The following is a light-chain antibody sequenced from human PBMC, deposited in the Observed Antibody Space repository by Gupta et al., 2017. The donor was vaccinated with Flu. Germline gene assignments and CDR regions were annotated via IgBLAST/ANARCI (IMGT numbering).Light chain of an antibody. CDR1: QNIGTY. CDR2: AAS. V-gene: IGKV1-39*01. Sequence: DIHLTHSPSSLSASVWDRVTMTCRAGQNIGTYLHWYQHRAGRAPKLLMYAASTLQGGVSSRFSGSGSGTDCTLTISSLQPEDIGTYYCQQTYTTPRYSFGQGTKLEI. J-gene: IGKJ2*03. CDR3: QQTYTTPRYS.